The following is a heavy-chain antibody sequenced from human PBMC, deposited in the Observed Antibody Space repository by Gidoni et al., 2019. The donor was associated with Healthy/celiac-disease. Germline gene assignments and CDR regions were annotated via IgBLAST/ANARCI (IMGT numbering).Heavy chain of an antibody. D-gene: IGHD3-22*01. CDR2: IHHSGST. CDR1: GGSFSGYY. J-gene: IGHJ4*02. Sequence: QVQLQQWGAGLLKPSETLSLTCAVSGGSFSGYYWSWIRPPPGTGVEWIGEIHHSGSTNYTPSLKSRVTISVDTSKNQFSLKLSSVTAADTAVYYCARGRGYYDSSGYYYWGYYFDYWGQGTLVTVSS. V-gene: IGHV4-34*01. CDR3: ARGRGYYDSSGYYYWGYYFDY.